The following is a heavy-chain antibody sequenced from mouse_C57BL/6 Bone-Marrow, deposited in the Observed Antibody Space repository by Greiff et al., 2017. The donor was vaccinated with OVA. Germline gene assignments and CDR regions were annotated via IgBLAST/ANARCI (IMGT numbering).Heavy chain of an antibody. V-gene: IGHV3-6*01. J-gene: IGHJ2*01. CDR1: GYSITSGYY. CDR3: ARIYYDYDGGYFDY. Sequence: DVQLVESGPGLVKPSQSLSLTCSVTGYSITSGYYWNWIRQFPGNKLEWMGYISYDGSNNYNPSLKNRISITRDTSKNQFFLKLNSVTTEDTATYYCARIYYDYDGGYFDYWGQGTTLTVSS. CDR2: ISYDGSN. D-gene: IGHD2-4*01.